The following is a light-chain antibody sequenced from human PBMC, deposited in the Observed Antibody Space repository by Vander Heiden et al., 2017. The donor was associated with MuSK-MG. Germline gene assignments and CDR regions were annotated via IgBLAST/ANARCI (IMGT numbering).Light chain of an antibody. Sequence: SYFLTPPPSVSVAPGKTARITCGGNNIGSKRVHWDQQKPGQAPVRVIVYDSDRPSGIPERFSGYNAGNKATRKISRVEAGDEADDYCQVWDSSSDRWVFGGGTKLTVL. CDR1: NIGSKR. V-gene: IGLV3-21*04. J-gene: IGLJ3*02. CDR2: YDS. CDR3: QVWDSSSDRWV.